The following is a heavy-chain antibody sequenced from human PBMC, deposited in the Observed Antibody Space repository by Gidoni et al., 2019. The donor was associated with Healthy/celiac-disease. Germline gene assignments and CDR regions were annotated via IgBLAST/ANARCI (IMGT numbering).Heavy chain of an antibody. CDR2: IWYDGSNK. CDR1: GFTFSSYG. J-gene: IGHJ4*02. Sequence: QVQLVESGGGVVQPGRSLRLSCAASGFTFSSYGMHWVRQAPGKGLEWVAVIWYDGSNKYYADSVKGRFTISRDNSKNTLYLQMNSLRAEDTAVYYCAREDYGDYSFDYWGQGTLVTVSS. D-gene: IGHD4-17*01. CDR3: AREDYGDYSFDY. V-gene: IGHV3-33*01.